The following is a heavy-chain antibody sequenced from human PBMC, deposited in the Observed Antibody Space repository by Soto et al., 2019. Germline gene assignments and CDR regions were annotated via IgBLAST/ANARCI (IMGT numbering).Heavy chain of an antibody. CDR1: GGSISSGGYF. Sequence: PSETLPPTCTVSGGSISSGGYFWGWVRTPPGKGLEWIGEIYHSGSTNYNPSLKSRVTISVDKSKNQFSLKLSSVTAADTAVYYCARLHLSVRDEEPNWFDPWGQGTLVTVSS. D-gene: IGHD3-10*01. V-gene: IGHV4-39*07. CDR2: IYHSGST. J-gene: IGHJ5*02. CDR3: ARLHLSVRDEEPNWFDP.